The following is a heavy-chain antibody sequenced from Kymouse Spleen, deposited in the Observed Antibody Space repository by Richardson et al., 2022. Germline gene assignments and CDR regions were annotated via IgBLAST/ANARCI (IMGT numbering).Heavy chain of an antibody. CDR3: ARERDCSSTSCYYYYYGMDV. V-gene: IGHV3-33*01. D-gene: IGHD2-2*02. Sequence: QVQLVESGGGVVQPGRSLRLSCAASGFTFSSYGMHWVRQAPGKGLEWVAVIWYDGSNKYYADSVKGRFTISRDNSKNTLYLQMNSLRAEDTAVYYCARERDCSSTSCYYYYYGMDVWGQGTTVTVSS. CDR2: IWYDGSNK. J-gene: IGHJ6*02. CDR1: GFTFSSYG.